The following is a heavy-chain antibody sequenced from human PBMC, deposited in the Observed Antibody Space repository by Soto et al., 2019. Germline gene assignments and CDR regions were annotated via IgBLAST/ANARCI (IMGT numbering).Heavy chain of an antibody. CDR1: GGNFISSI. CDR2: FSGSSGNS. D-gene: IGHD5-12*01. V-gene: IGHV3-23*01. J-gene: IGHJ4*02. CDR3: AKRGHNFFDY. Sequence: GGSLRLSSTGSGGNFISSIMSWVRQAPGKGLEWVSTFSGSSGNSYYADSAKGRFTISRDNSKNTLYLQMNSLRAEDTALYYCAKRGHNFFDYWGQGTLVTVSS.